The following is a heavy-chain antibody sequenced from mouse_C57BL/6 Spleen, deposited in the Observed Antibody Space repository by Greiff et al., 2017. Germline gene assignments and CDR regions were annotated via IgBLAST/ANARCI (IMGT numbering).Heavy chain of an antibody. CDR2: IDPETGGT. V-gene: IGHV1-15*01. J-gene: IGHJ1*03. Sequence: QVQLQQSGAELVRPGASVTLSCKASGYTFTDYEMHWVKQTPVHGLEWIGAIDPETGGTAYNQKFKGKAILTADKSSSTAYMELRRLTSEDSAVYYCTDHYYGSSYGYFDVWGTGTTVTVSS. D-gene: IGHD1-1*01. CDR3: TDHYYGSSYGYFDV. CDR1: GYTFTDYE.